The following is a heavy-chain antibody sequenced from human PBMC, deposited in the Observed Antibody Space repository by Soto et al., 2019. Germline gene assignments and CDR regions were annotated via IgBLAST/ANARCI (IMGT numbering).Heavy chain of an antibody. D-gene: IGHD6-6*01. V-gene: IGHV1-46*01. CDR3: ARDASSSSEYSSSYYYYYGMDV. Sequence: ASVKVSCKASGYTFTSYYMHWVRQAPGQGLEWMGIINPSGGSTSYAQKFQGRVTMTRDTSTSTVYMELSSLRSEDTAVYYCARDASSSSEYSSSYYYYYGMDVCGQGTTVTVSS. CDR2: INPSGGST. CDR1: GYTFTSYY. J-gene: IGHJ6*02.